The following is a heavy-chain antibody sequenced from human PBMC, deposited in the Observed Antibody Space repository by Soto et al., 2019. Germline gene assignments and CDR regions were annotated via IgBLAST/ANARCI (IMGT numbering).Heavy chain of an antibody. CDR1: GYSFTSYW. CDR2: IDPSDSYT. J-gene: IGHJ5*02. V-gene: IGHV5-10-1*01. CDR3: ARLKPIDFWSAYTEAILKFDP. Sequence: CKGSGYSFTSYWISWVRQMPGKGLEWMGRIDPSDSYTNYSPSFQGHVTISADKSISTAYLQWSSLKASDTAMYYCARLKPIDFWSAYTEAILKFDPWGQGTLVTVSS. D-gene: IGHD3-3*01.